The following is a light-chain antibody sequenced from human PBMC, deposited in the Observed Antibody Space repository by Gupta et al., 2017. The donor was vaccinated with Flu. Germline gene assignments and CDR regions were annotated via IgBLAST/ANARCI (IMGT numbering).Light chain of an antibody. CDR2: DAS. J-gene: IGKJ4*01. Sequence: IQMTHSPSSLSHSLGDRVTITCQASQDITNYLNWFQQKPGEAPKLLISDASNPEPGVPSRFSGSRSGTAFTFTINGLQSGDIATYYCQQYDSLPLTFGGGTTVDIK. CDR3: QQYDSLPLT. CDR1: QDITNY. V-gene: IGKV1-33*01.